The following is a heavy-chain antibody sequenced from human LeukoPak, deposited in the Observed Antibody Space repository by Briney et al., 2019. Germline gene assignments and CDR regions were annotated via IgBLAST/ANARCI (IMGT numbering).Heavy chain of an antibody. CDR2: ISYDGSNK. D-gene: IGHD1-7*01. V-gene: IGHV3-30-3*01. CDR3: ARGYNWNYAPFDY. CDR1: GFTFSSYA. Sequence: GRSLRLSCAASGFTFSSYAMHWVRQAPGKGLEWVAVISYDGSNKYYADSVKGRFTISRDNSKNTLYLQMNSLRAEDTAVYYCARGYNWNYAPFDYWSQGTLVTVSS. J-gene: IGHJ4*02.